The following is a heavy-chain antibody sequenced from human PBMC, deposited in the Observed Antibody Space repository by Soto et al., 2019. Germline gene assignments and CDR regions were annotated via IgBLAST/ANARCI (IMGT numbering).Heavy chain of an antibody. CDR1: GGTFSSYA. CDR3: AKGSMIFGVFHNWFDP. Sequence: SVKVSCKASGGTFSSYAISWVRQAPGQGLEWMGGIIPIFGTANYAQKFHGRDTITADESTSTAYMELSSLRSEDTAVYYCAKGSMIFGVFHNWFDPWGQGTLVTVSS. CDR2: IIPIFGTA. D-gene: IGHD3-3*01. J-gene: IGHJ5*02. V-gene: IGHV1-69*13.